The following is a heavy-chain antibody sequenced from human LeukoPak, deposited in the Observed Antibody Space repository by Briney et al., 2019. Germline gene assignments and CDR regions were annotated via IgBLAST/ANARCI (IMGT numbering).Heavy chain of an antibody. J-gene: IGHJ4*02. CDR3: ARXWESIAGYYFDY. Sequence: ASVKVSCKASGYTFSSYHIHWVRQAPGQGLEWMGRINPSFNPGVDVTSYAXKFQGRITMTRDISTNTVYMELSSLTSEDTAVXXCARXWESIAGYYFDYWGQGTLVTVSS. V-gene: IGHV1-46*01. CDR2: INPSFNPGVDVT. D-gene: IGHD1-26*01. CDR1: GYTFSSYH.